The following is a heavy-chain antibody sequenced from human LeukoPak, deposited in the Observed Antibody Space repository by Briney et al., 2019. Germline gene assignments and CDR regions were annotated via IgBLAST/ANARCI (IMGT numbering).Heavy chain of an antibody. D-gene: IGHD5-18*01. CDR3: ARVNTAVFDY. Sequence: GESLKISCKGSGYSFASYWIGWVRQMPGKGLEWMGIIYPGDSDARYSPSFQGQVTISAVKSISTSYLQWSNVKASDTAMYYCARVNTAVFDYWGQGTLVTVSS. J-gene: IGHJ4*02. CDR1: GYSFASYW. CDR2: IYPGDSDA. V-gene: IGHV5-51*01.